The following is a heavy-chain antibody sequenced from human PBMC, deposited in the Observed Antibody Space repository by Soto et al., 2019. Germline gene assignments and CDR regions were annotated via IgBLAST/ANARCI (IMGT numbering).Heavy chain of an antibody. V-gene: IGHV1-8*01. CDR3: ARAGYSYYYYYYGMDV. CDR1: GYTFTSYD. D-gene: IGHD5-18*01. Sequence: QVQLVQSGAEVKKPGASVKVSCKASGYTFTSYDINWVRQATGQGLEWMGWMNPNSGNTGYAQKFQGRVTMPRNTSISTAYMELSSLRSEDTAVYYCARAGYSYYYYYYGMDVWGQGTTVTVSS. J-gene: IGHJ6*02. CDR2: MNPNSGNT.